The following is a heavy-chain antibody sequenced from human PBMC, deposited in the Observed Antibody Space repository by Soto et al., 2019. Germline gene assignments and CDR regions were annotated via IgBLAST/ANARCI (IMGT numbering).Heavy chain of an antibody. V-gene: IGHV4-31*03. CDR1: GGSISSGGYY. CDR2: IYYSGST. Sequence: SETLSLTCTVSGGSISSGGYYWSWIRQHPGKGLEWIGYIYYSGSTYYNPSLKSRVTISVDTSKNQFSLKLSSVTAADTAVYYCARGGAHGDYLDYWGQGTLVTVSS. J-gene: IGHJ4*02. CDR3: ARGGAHGDYLDY. D-gene: IGHD4-17*01.